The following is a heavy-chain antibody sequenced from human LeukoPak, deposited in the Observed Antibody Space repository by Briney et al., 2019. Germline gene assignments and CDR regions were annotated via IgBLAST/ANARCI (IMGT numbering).Heavy chain of an antibody. CDR1: GGSTSNYY. Sequence: PSETLSLTCTVSGGSTSNYYWSWIRQPAGKGLEWIGRIHISGTTNYNPSLKSRVTMSLDTSKNQLSLRLSSVTAADTAVYYCARDVRGTGYIHYWGQGTLFTVSS. D-gene: IGHD3-9*01. J-gene: IGHJ4*02. CDR2: IHISGTT. V-gene: IGHV4-4*07. CDR3: ARDVRGTGYIHY.